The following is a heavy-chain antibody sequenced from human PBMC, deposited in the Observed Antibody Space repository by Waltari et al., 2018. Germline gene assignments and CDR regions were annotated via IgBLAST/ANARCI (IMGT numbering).Heavy chain of an antibody. Sequence: QVQLVQSGAEVKKPGASVKVSCTASGYTFTGYYMHWVRQAPGQGLEWMGWINPSSGCTKYAQKFQGRVTMTRDTSISTAYMELSRLRSDDTAVYYCARGTQLWRGAGGTNFDYWGQGTLVTVSS. J-gene: IGHJ4*02. D-gene: IGHD5-18*01. CDR2: INPSSGCT. CDR3: ARGTQLWRGAGGTNFDY. V-gene: IGHV1-2*02. CDR1: GYTFTGYY.